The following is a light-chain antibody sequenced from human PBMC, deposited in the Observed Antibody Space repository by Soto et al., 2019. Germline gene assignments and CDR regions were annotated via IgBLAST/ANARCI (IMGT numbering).Light chain of an antibody. CDR3: QHRSSWPVT. Sequence: EVVLTQSPVTLSLSPGERATLSCRASQSVQSYLAWYQQKPGQAPRLLIYDSSNRATGVPGRFSGSGSGTDFTLTISTLEPEVFAVYYCQHRSSWPVTFGQGTRLEIK. CDR2: DSS. J-gene: IGKJ5*01. V-gene: IGKV3-11*01. CDR1: QSVQSY.